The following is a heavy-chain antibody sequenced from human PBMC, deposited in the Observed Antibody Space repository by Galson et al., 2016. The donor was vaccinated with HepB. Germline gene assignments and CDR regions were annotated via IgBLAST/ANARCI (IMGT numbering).Heavy chain of an antibody. CDR3: AKSLLGVTLVSYYYGMDV. Sequence: SLRLSCAASGFTFSNYVMNWVRQAPGKGLEWVSAISGSGTNTYHEDSVKGRFTISRDNSKNTLFLQMNSLRAEDTAVYYCAKSLLGVTLVSYYYGMDVWGQGTTVTVSS. V-gene: IGHV3-23*01. J-gene: IGHJ6*02. CDR1: GFTFSNYV. D-gene: IGHD2-21*02. CDR2: ISGSGTNT.